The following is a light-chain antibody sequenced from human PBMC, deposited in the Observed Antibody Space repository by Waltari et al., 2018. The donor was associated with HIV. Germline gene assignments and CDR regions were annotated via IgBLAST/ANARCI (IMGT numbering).Light chain of an antibody. J-gene: IGKJ5*01. Sequence: AVQLTQSPSSLSTSVGDRVTITCRASQGISNALAWYQQKPEKAPKLLIYDASTLASGVPSRFSGSGSGTDFTLTISSLQPEDFATYYCQQFISYPVTFGQGTRLEI. V-gene: IGKV1-13*02. CDR3: QQFISYPVT. CDR1: QGISNA. CDR2: DAS.